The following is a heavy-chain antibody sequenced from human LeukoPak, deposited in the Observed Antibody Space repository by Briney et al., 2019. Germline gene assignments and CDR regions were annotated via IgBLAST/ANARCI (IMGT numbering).Heavy chain of an antibody. Sequence: PGGSLRLSCAASGFTFSSYTMNWVRQAPGKGLEWVSSISSGSNYIYYTDSVKGRFTISRDNAKNSLYLQMNSLRAEDTAVYYCARDSSGWRLFDYWGQGTLVTVSS. CDR3: ARDSSGWRLFDY. CDR1: GFTFSSYT. CDR2: ISSGSNYI. D-gene: IGHD6-19*01. J-gene: IGHJ4*02. V-gene: IGHV3-21*01.